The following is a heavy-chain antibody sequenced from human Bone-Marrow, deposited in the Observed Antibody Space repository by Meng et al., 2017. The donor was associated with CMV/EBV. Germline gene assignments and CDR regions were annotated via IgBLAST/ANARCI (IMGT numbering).Heavy chain of an antibody. D-gene: IGHD3-3*01. CDR3: ATKMYYDFWSAYRGTEGVDPFNI. V-gene: IGHV1-18*01. CDR1: GFTFGIYA. CDR2: ITAYNDNT. J-gene: IGHJ3*02. Sequence: ASVKVSCKASGFTFGIYAFTWVRQAPGQGLEWMGRITAYNDNTHYAQGLQGRATMTRDTSTSTAYMELRSLTSDDTAVYYCATKMYYDFWSAYRGTEGVDPFNIWGQGTLVTVSS.